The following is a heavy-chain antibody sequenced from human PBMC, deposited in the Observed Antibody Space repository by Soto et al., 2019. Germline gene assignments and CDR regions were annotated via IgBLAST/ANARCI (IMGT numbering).Heavy chain of an antibody. CDR2: ITSSADLS. CDR3: AKWSGFGDL. Sequence: GVPLRISCEASGFAFSCYSITRVRQAPGKGLEYVSGITSSADLSFYADSVRGRFTVSRDNSKNTAYLQMNSLRVEDTAVYYCAKWSGFGDLWGQGTVVTVSS. D-gene: IGHD3-10*01. V-gene: IGHV3-23*01. CDR1: GFAFSCYS. J-gene: IGHJ4*02.